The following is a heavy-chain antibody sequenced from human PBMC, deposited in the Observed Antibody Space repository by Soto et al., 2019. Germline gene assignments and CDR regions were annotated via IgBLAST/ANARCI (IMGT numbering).Heavy chain of an antibody. Sequence: QVQLQQWGAGLLKPSETLSLTCAVYGGSFSGYYWSWIRQPPGKGLEWIGEINHSGSTNYNPSLKSRVTISVDTSKNQFSLKLSSVTAADTAVYYCARGPSVVHFDYWGQGTLVTVSS. J-gene: IGHJ4*02. CDR1: GGSFSGYY. D-gene: IGHD2-15*01. CDR3: ARGPSVVHFDY. CDR2: INHSGST. V-gene: IGHV4-34*01.